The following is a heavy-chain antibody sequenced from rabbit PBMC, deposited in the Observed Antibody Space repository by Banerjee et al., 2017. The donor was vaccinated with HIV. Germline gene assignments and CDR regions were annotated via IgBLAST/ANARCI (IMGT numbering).Heavy chain of an antibody. V-gene: IGHV1S39*01. CDR2: NDDGGST. CDR1: GFDFSTYG. CDR3: ARGGVYSYGTTLGL. Sequence: QEQLVESGGGLVQPGGSLKLSCKASGFDFSTYGVNWVRQAPGKGLEWIGWNDDGGSTWYASWAKGRFTISKTSSTTVTLQMTGLTAADTATYFCARGGVYSYGTTLGLWGPGTLVTVS. J-gene: IGHJ6*01. D-gene: IGHD6-1*01.